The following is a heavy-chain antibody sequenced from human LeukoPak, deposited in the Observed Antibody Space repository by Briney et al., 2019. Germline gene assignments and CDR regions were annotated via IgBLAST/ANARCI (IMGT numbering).Heavy chain of an antibody. CDR1: GFIFSNYG. CDR2: ISGSGGST. CDR3: AKDRGSGWTFDY. J-gene: IGHJ4*02. D-gene: IGHD6-19*01. Sequence: GGSLRLSCAASGFIFSNYGMSWVRQAPGKGLEWVSAISGSGGSTYYADSVKGRFTISRDNSKNTLYLQMNSLRAEDTAVYYCAKDRGSGWTFDYWGQGTLVTVSS. V-gene: IGHV3-23*01.